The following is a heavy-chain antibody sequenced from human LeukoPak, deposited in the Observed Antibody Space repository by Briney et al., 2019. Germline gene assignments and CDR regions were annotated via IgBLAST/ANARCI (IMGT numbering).Heavy chain of an antibody. J-gene: IGHJ3*01. D-gene: IGHD1-26*01. Sequence: ASVKVSCKASGYTFTSYGISWVRQAPGQGLEWLGWISVYNGHTNYAQKLQGRVIMTTDTSTTTAYMELRTLRSDDTAVYYCARGGRWELPRPYAFDVWGQGTVVTVSS. V-gene: IGHV1-18*01. CDR3: ARGGRWELPRPYAFDV. CDR1: GYTFTSYG. CDR2: ISVYNGHT.